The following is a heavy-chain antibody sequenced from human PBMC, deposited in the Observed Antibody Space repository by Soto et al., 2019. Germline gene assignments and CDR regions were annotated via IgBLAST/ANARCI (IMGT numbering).Heavy chain of an antibody. Sequence: QVQLQQWGAGLLKPSETLSLNCAVNGGSLSGYYWSWIRQPPGKGLEWIGEIKDGGRTNYSPSLQTXXTXSXXTSNDPFSLRLYSVTAADTGVYYCARGQEGVVATHWDQGTLVTVSS. J-gene: IGHJ4*02. D-gene: IGHD5-12*01. CDR3: ARGQEGVVATH. CDR2: IKDGGRT. V-gene: IGHV4-34*01. CDR1: GGSLSGYY.